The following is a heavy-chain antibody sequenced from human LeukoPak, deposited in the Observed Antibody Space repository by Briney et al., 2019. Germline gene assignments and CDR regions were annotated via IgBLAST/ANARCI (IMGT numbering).Heavy chain of an antibody. V-gene: IGHV5-51*01. CDR2: IYTGDSNT. J-gene: IGHJ4*02. CDR3: ARLGGSAYCVSTTCHFDY. Sequence: GESLKISCQGSGYRFTSYWNGWVRQMPGKGLEWMGIIYTGDSNTKYSPSFQGQVTISVDKSISTAYLQWSSLKASDTAMYYCARLGGSAYCVSTTCHFDYWGQGTLVTVSS. D-gene: IGHD2-2*01. CDR1: GYRFTSYW.